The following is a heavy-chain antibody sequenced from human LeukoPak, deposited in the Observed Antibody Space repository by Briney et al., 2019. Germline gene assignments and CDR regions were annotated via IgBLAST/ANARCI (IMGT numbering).Heavy chain of an antibody. CDR3: ARQGAAGKYYYYYMDV. D-gene: IGHD6-13*01. Sequence: GESLKISCKASGYTFTSYWIGWVRQMPGKGLEWVGIIYPGDSDTRYRPSFQGQVTISADKSINTAYLEWSSLKASDTAIYYCARQGAAGKYYYYYMDVWGKGTTVTVSS. CDR1: GYTFTSYW. CDR2: IYPGDSDT. V-gene: IGHV5-51*01. J-gene: IGHJ6*03.